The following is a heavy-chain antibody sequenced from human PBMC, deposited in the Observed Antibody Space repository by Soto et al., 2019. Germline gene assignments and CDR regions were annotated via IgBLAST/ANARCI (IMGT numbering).Heavy chain of an antibody. CDR1: GFTFSSYA. D-gene: IGHD2-15*01. Sequence: GGSLRLSCAASGFTFSSYAMSWVRQAPGKGLEWVSAISGSGGSTYYADSVKGRFTISRDNSKNTLYLQMKSLRAEDTAVYYCAKSSGDVLINDVDDAFERGDQGTMVHVSS. V-gene: IGHV3-23*01. CDR2: ISGSGGST. J-gene: IGHJ3*02. CDR3: AKSSGDVLINDVDDAFER.